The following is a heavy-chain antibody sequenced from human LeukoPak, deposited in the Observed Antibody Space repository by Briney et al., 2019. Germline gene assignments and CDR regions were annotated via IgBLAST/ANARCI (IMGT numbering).Heavy chain of an antibody. J-gene: IGHJ4*02. CDR2: INPNSGGT. V-gene: IGHV1-2*02. Sequence: ASVKVSCKASGYTFTGYYMHWVRQAPGQGLEWMGWINPNSGGTNYAQEFQGRVTMTRDTSISTAYMELSRLRSDDTAVYYCAREGSIAAAFDYWGQGTLVTVSS. CDR1: GYTFTGYY. D-gene: IGHD6-13*01. CDR3: AREGSIAAAFDY.